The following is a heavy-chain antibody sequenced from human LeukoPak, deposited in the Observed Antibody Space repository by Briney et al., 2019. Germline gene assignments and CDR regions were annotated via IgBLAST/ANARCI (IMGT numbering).Heavy chain of an antibody. V-gene: IGHV3-30*04. Sequence: GGSLRLSCAASGFTFSSYAMHWVRQAPGKGLEWVAVISYDGSNKYYADSVKGRFTISRDNSKNTLYLQMNSLRAEDTAVYYCARLRYSYGYWGQGTLVTVSS. CDR3: ARLRYSYGY. CDR1: GFTFSSYA. CDR2: ISYDGSNK. D-gene: IGHD5-18*01. J-gene: IGHJ4*02.